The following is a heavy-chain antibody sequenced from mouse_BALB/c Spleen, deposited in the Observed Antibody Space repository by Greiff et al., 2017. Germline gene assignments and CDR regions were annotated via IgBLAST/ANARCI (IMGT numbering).Heavy chain of an antibody. D-gene: IGHD2-2*01. V-gene: IGHV1S135*01. CDR3: ARFPYGYGSY. Sequence: EVKLQESGPELMKPGASVKISCKASGYSFTSYYMHWVKQSHGKSLEWIGYIDPFNGGTSYNQKFKGKATLTVDKSSSTAYMHLSSLTSEDSAVYYCARFPYGYGSYWGQGTSVTVSS. CDR2: IDPFNGGT. CDR1: GYSFTSYY. J-gene: IGHJ4*01.